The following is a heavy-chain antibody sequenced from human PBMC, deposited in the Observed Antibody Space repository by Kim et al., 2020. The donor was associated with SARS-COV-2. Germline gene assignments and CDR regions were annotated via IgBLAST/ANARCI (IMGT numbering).Heavy chain of an antibody. CDR2: ISYDGSNK. D-gene: IGHD2-2*02. CDR3: AKGEGYCSSTSCYTPRRTYGMDV. CDR1: GFTFSSYG. V-gene: IGHV3-30*18. J-gene: IGHJ6*02. Sequence: GSLRLSCAASGFTFSSYGMHWVRQAPGKGLEWVAVISYDGSNKYYADSVKGRFTISRDNSKNTLYLQMNSLRAEDTAVYYCAKGEGYCSSTSCYTPRRTYGMDVGGQGTTVTVSS.